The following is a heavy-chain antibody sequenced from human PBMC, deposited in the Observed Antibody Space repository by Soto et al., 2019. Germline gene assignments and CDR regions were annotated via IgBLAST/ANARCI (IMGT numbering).Heavy chain of an antibody. V-gene: IGHV1-18*01. CDR1: GYTFNSYG. D-gene: IGHD4-17*01. J-gene: IGHJ6*02. CDR2: ISAYNGNT. Sequence: ASVKVSCKDSGYTFNSYGISWVRQAPGQGLEWLGWISAYNGNTNYAQKLQGRVTMTTDTSTSTAYMELRSLRSDDTAVYYCAIVNPYGDDLPHYYCMDVWVQGTTVTVS. CDR3: AIVNPYGDDLPHYYCMDV.